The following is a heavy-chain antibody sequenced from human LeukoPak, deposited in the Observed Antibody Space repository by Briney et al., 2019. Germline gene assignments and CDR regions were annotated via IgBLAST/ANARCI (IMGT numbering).Heavy chain of an antibody. V-gene: IGHV3-23*01. CDR3: AKPQRYLDSSAFDY. CDR1: GFTFNNYA. CDR2: ISGSGGST. J-gene: IGHJ4*02. D-gene: IGHD6-25*01. Sequence: GGSLRLSCAASGFTFNNYAMTWVRQPPGKGLEWVSAISGSGGSTYYADSVKGRFTISRDNSKNTLYLQMNSLRAEDTAVYYCAKPQRYLDSSAFDYWGQGTLVTVSS.